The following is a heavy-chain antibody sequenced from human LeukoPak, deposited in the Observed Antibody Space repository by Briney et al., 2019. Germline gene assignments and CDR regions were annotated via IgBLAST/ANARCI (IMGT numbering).Heavy chain of an antibody. Sequence: SETLSLTCTVSGASISSSSWTWIRQSPGKGLESLGFISNNGKTKYKSSFEGRVSMSLDTSKSQFSLTLSSVTAADTAVYFCAKRIYSGTVRHLLYSFMDVWGKGTTVIVS. CDR3: AKRIYSGTVRHLLYSFMDV. CDR1: GASISSSS. CDR2: ISNNGKT. V-gene: IGHV4-59*08. D-gene: IGHD2-21*01. J-gene: IGHJ6*03.